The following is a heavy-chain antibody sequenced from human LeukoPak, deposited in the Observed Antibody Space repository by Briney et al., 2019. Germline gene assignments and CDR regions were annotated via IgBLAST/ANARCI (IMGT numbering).Heavy chain of an antibody. CDR2: IRDSGGRT. D-gene: IGHD3-22*01. CDR3: AKRGVVIRVILVGFHKEAYYFDS. J-gene: IGHJ4*02. CDR1: GVTLSNYG. Sequence: GGSLRLSCAVSGVTLSNYGMSWVRQAPGKGLEGVAGIRDSGGRTNYADSVKGRFTISRDNPKNTLYLQMNSLRAEDTAVYFCAKRGVVIRVILVGFHKEAYYFDSWGQGALVTVSS. V-gene: IGHV3-23*01.